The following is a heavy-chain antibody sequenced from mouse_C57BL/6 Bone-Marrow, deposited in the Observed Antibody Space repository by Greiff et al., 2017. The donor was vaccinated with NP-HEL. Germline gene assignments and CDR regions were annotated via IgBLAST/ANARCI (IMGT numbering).Heavy chain of an antibody. Sequence: EVMLVESGEGLVKPGGSLKLSCAASGFTFSSYAMSWVRQTPEKRLEWVAYISSGGDYIYYADTVKGRFTISRDNARNTLYLQMSSLKSEDTAMYYCTRGGLGSSGPHYYAMDYWGQGTSVTVSS. CDR3: TRGGLGSSGPHYYAMDY. CDR1: GFTFSSYA. CDR2: ISSGGDYI. D-gene: IGHD3-2*02. V-gene: IGHV5-9-1*02. J-gene: IGHJ4*01.